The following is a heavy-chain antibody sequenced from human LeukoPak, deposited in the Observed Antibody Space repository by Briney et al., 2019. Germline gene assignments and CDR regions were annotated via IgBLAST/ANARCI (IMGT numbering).Heavy chain of an antibody. V-gene: IGHV3-23*01. J-gene: IGHJ4*02. CDR3: AKRSLLGPGSPPYFDY. Sequence: GGSLRLSCAASGFTFSNYGMSWVRQAPGQGLEWVSAISSSGGSTFYADSVKGRFTISRDNSKNTLYLQMNSLRAEDTAVYYCAKRSLLGPGSPPYFDYWGQGTLVTVSS. D-gene: IGHD3-10*02. CDR1: GFTFSNYG. CDR2: ISSSGGST.